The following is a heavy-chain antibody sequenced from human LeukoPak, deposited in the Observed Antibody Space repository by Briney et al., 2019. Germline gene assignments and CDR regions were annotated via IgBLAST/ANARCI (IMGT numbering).Heavy chain of an antibody. CDR3: ARERNYYGSGSYPDY. D-gene: IGHD3-10*01. J-gene: IGHJ4*02. Sequence: SETLSLTCTVSGGSISSYYWRWIRQPPGKGLEWIGYIYYSGSTNYNPSLKSRVTISVDTSKNQFSLKLSSVTAADTAVYSCARERNYYGSGSYPDYWGQGTLVTVSS. CDR2: IYYSGST. CDR1: GGSISSYY. V-gene: IGHV4-59*01.